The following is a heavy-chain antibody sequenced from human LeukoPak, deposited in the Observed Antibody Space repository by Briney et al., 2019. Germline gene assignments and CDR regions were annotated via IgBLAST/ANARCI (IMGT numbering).Heavy chain of an antibody. J-gene: IGHJ4*02. CDR1: GGSISSSSYY. V-gene: IGHV4-39*01. CDR3: ARCVQQLPDY. D-gene: IGHD6-13*01. Sequence: SETLSLTCTVSGGSISSSSYYWGWIRQPPGKGLEWIGSIYYSGSTYYNPSLKNRVTISVDTSKNQFSLKLSSVTAADTAVYYCARCVQQLPDYWGQGTLVTVSS. CDR2: IYYSGST.